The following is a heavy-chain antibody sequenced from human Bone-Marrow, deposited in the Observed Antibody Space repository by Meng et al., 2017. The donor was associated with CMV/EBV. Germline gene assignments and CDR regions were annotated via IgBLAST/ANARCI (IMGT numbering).Heavy chain of an antibody. CDR3: ARDKYSNSYDR. Sequence: SVKVSCKASGGTFSSYAISWVRQAPGQGLEWMGGIIPIFGTANYAQKFQGRVTMTRDTSTSTVFMELNSLTAEDTAVYYCARDKYSNSYDRWGQGSLVTVPS. CDR2: IIPIFGTA. D-gene: IGHD6-6*01. V-gene: IGHV1-69*05. CDR1: GGTFSSYA. J-gene: IGHJ1*01.